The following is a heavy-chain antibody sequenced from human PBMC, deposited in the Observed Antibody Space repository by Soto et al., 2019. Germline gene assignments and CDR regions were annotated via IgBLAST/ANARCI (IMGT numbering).Heavy chain of an antibody. CDR2: ISYSGNNY. CDR3: AKDLTSRSSDYYFDY. CDR1: GFTFSNYG. J-gene: IGHJ4*02. D-gene: IGHD6-6*01. V-gene: IGHV3-30*18. Sequence: GGSLRLSCAAFGFTFSNYGIHWVRQAPGKGLEWVAVISYSGNNYHYADSVKGRFTISRDNSKNTLYLQMNSLRAEDTAVYYCAKDLTSRSSDYYFDYWGQGTLVTVSS.